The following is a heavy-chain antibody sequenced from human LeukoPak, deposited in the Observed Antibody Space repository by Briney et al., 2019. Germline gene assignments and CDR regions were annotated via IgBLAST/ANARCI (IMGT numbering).Heavy chain of an antibody. Sequence: GVSLRLSCAVSGFTFNTYALHGLRQAPGKGREWVAVVSYDGSAKYYADSVKGRFTISRDNSKNTLYLQMNSLRAEDTAVYYCAKDYCTNGVCYFFEYWGQGTMVTVSS. CDR2: VSYDGSAK. V-gene: IGHV3-30*18. CDR3: AKDYCTNGVCYFFEY. CDR1: GFTFNTYA. D-gene: IGHD2-8*01. J-gene: IGHJ4*02.